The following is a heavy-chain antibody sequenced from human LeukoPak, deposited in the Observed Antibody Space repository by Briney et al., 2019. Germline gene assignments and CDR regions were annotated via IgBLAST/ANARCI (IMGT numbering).Heavy chain of an antibody. J-gene: IGHJ3*02. D-gene: IGHD5-24*01. Sequence: GESLKISCKGSGYSFSIYSIGWVRQMPGKGLEWMGIIYPGDPDTKYSPSFQGQVTISADKSISTAYLQWSSLKASDTAMYYCARPRLQSSFDAFDIWGQGTMVTVSS. CDR1: GYSFSIYS. CDR2: IYPGDPDT. V-gene: IGHV5-51*01. CDR3: ARPRLQSSFDAFDI.